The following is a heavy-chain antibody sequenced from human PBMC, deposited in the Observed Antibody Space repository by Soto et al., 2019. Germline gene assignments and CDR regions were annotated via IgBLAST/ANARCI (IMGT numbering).Heavy chain of an antibody. CDR1: GDSISSGGYY. D-gene: IGHD3-22*01. V-gene: IGHV4-31*03. CDR2: IYYSGTT. Sequence: SETLSLTCTVSGDSISSGGYYWSWIRHHPGTGLEWIGYIYYSGTTYYNPSLESRVTISADMSENQFSLKVNSVTVADTAVYYCVSTYYTATSGPFDYWGQGTLVIVSS. J-gene: IGHJ4*02. CDR3: VSTYYTATSGPFDY.